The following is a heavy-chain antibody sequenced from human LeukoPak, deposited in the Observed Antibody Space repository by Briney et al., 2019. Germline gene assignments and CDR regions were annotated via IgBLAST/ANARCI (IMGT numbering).Heavy chain of an antibody. CDR2: IYYSGST. CDR1: GGSISSSSYY. D-gene: IGHD3-3*01. Sequence: SETLSLTCTVSGGSISSSSYYWGWIRQPPGKGLEWIGSIYYSGSTYYNPSLKSRVPISVDTSKNRFSLKLSSVTAADTAVYYCARVVYYDFWSGYLYYYYYMDVWGKGTTVTVSS. J-gene: IGHJ6*03. V-gene: IGHV4-39*07. CDR3: ARVVYYDFWSGYLYYYYYMDV.